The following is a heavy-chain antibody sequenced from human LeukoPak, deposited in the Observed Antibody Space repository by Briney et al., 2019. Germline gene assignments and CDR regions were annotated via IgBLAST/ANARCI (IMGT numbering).Heavy chain of an antibody. CDR3: ARQAGDYDILTGYSVTTFFDY. V-gene: IGHV4-30-4*08. J-gene: IGHJ4*02. D-gene: IGHD3-9*01. CDR1: GGSISSGDYY. CDR2: IYYSGST. Sequence: SETLSLTCTVSGGSISSGDYYWSWIRQPPGKGLEWIGYIYYSGSTYYNPSLKSRVTISVDTSKNQFSLKLSSVTAADTAVYYCARQAGDYDILTGYSVTTFFDYWGQGTLVTVSS.